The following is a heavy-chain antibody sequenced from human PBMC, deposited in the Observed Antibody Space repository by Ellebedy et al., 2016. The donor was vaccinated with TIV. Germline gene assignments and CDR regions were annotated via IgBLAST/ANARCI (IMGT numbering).Heavy chain of an antibody. D-gene: IGHD5-24*01. V-gene: IGHV3-48*03. CDR3: SGDMGRWLQFLAY. CDR2: ISSDGITT. J-gene: IGHJ4*02. Sequence: GESLKISCAASGFAFNNYNMIWVRQATGKGLEWISYISSDGITTDYADSVKGRFTISRYSAKASVCLQMNSLRAEDTAVYYCSGDMGRWLQFLAYWGQGTLVTVSS. CDR1: GFAFNNYN.